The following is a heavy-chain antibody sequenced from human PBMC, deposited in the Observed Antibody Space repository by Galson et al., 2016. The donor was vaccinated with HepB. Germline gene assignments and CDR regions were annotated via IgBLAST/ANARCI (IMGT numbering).Heavy chain of an antibody. CDR2: ISSSGTYI. V-gene: IGHV3-21*01. Sequence: SLRLSCAASGFTFSSYSVNWVRQAPGKGLEWVSSISSSGTYIYYADSVKGRFTISRDNAKRSLYLQMNNLRAEDTAVYYCARGKEWEDAFDIWGQGTMVTVSS. J-gene: IGHJ3*02. CDR1: GFTFSSYS. CDR3: ARGKEWEDAFDI. D-gene: IGHD1-26*01.